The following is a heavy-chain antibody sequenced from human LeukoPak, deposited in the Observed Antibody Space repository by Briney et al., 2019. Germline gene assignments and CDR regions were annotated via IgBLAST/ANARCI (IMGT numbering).Heavy chain of an antibody. CDR2: FDPEDGET. CDR1: GYTLTELS. CDR3: ATNGLVGATTAAMNYYYYGMDV. D-gene: IGHD1-26*01. Sequence: ASVKVSCKASGYTLTELSMHWVRQAPGKGLEWMGGFDPEDGETIYAQKFQGRVTMTEDTSTDTAYMELSSLRSEDTAVYYCATNGLVGATTAAMNYYYYGMDVWGQGTTVTVSS. J-gene: IGHJ6*02. V-gene: IGHV1-24*01.